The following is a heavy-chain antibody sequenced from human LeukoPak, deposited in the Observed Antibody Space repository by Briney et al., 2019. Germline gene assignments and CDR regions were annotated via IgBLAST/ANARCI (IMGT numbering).Heavy chain of an antibody. CDR3: ARGGILWD. V-gene: IGHV3-7*01. CDR1: GFTVSSNY. D-gene: IGHD2-21*01. Sequence: GGSLRLSSAASGFTVSSNYMTWVRQAPGKGLEWVANIKEDGSEKNYVESVKGRFTISRDNAKNSLYLQMNSLRVEDTAVYYCARGGILWDWGQGTLVTVSS. J-gene: IGHJ1*01. CDR2: IKEDGSEK.